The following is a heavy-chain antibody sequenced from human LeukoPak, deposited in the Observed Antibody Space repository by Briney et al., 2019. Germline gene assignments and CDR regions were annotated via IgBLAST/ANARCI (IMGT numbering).Heavy chain of an antibody. D-gene: IGHD2-2*01. CDR3: ARRYCSSTSCPLDY. CDR2: IYYSGST. V-gene: IGHV4-59*08. Sequence: SETLSLTCTVSGGSISSYYWSWIRQPPGNGLEWIGYIYYSGSTNYNPSLKSRVTISVDTSKNQLSLKLSSVTAADTAVYYCARRYCSSTSCPLDYWGQGTLVTVSS. CDR1: GGSISSYY. J-gene: IGHJ4*02.